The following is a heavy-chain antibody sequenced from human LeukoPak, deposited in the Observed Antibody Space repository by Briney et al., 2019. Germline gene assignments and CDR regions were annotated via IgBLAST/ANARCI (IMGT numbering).Heavy chain of an antibody. J-gene: IGHJ4*02. CDR1: GFTFSNYA. CDR3: AKGPRPDTTVAHTVEN. D-gene: IGHD4-23*01. V-gene: IGHV3-23*01. Sequence: PGGSLRLSCAASGFTFSNYAMSWVRQAPERGLEWVSTISSRGDSTYDADSVKGRFTISRDNSKNSLYLQMNNVRVEDTAVYYCAKGPRPDTTVAHTVENWGQGTLVTVSS. CDR2: ISSRGDST.